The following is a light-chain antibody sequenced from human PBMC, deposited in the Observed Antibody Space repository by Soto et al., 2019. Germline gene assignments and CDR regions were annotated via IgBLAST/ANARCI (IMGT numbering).Light chain of an antibody. CDR2: DAS. Sequence: DIQLTQSPSFLSASVGDGVTITCRASQGISSYLAWFQQKPGKAPKLLIYDASTLQSGVPSRFSGSGSGTEFTLTISSLQPEDFATYYCQQFDSYPLTFGGGTKVEIK. V-gene: IGKV1-9*01. CDR1: QGISSY. CDR3: QQFDSYPLT. J-gene: IGKJ4*01.